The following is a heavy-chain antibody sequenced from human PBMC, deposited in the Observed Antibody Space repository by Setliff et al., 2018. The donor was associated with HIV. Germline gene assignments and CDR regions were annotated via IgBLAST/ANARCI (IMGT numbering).Heavy chain of an antibody. CDR2: IWADEITK. V-gene: IGHV3-33*08. CDR3: ARDPPGSGFHLDY. CDR1: GFIFSSYA. D-gene: IGHD5-12*01. J-gene: IGHJ4*02. Sequence: GGSLRLSCAASGFIFSSYAMHWVRQAPGMGLEWVAMIWADEITKFYADSVKGRFTISRDNSKNTMYLQMNTLRVEDTAVYYCARDPPGSGFHLDYWGQGTPVTVSS.